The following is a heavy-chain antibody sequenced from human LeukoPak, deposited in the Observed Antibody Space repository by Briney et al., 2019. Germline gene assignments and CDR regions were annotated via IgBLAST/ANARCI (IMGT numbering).Heavy chain of an antibody. Sequence: SETLSLTCTVSGGSISSNTYYWGWIRRPPGKGLEWIGNIHYSGSTYYNPSLKSRVTISVDTSKSQFSLNLSSLTAADTAVYYCATSDTVSTYNWFDPWGQGTLVTVSS. CDR3: ATSDTVSTYNWFDP. CDR1: GGSISSNTYY. V-gene: IGHV4-39*01. J-gene: IGHJ5*02. D-gene: IGHD5/OR15-5a*01. CDR2: IHYSGST.